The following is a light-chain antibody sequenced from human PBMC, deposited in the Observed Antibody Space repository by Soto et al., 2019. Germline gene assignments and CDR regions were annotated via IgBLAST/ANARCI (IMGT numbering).Light chain of an antibody. CDR2: GAS. V-gene: IGKV3-15*01. J-gene: IGKJ5*01. Sequence: EIVMTQSPATLSVSPGERATLSCRASQSVSSKLAWYQRKPGQAPRLLIYGASTRAAGIPARFSGSGSGTEFTLTISSLEPEDFAVYYCQKRSNWPPSITFGQGTRLEIK. CDR1: QSVSSK. CDR3: QKRSNWPPSIT.